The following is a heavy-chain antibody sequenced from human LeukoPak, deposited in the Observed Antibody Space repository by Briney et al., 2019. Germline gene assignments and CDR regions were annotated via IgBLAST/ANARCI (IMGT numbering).Heavy chain of an antibody. J-gene: IGHJ3*02. D-gene: IGHD6-6*01. CDR3: AREDIRSDDAFDI. Sequence: SETLSLTCTVSGGSIRSSSYYWGWIRQPPGKGLEWIGSIYYSGSTYYNPSLKSRVTISVDTSKNQFSLKLSSVTAADTAVYYCAREDIRSDDAFDIWGQGTMVTVSS. CDR2: IYYSGST. CDR1: GGSIRSSSYY. V-gene: IGHV4-39*02.